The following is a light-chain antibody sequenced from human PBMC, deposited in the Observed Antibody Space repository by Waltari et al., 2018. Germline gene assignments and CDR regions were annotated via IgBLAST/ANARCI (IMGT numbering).Light chain of an antibody. Sequence: DIVMTQSPDSLAVSLGARATINCKSRQSVLYSSNNKNYLAWYQQQPGQPPKLLLYWASTRESGVPDRFSGSGSGTDFTLTISSLQAEDVAVYYCQQYYSTPWTFGQGTKVEIK. J-gene: IGKJ1*01. CDR2: WAS. CDR1: QSVLYSSNNKNY. CDR3: QQYYSTPWT. V-gene: IGKV4-1*01.